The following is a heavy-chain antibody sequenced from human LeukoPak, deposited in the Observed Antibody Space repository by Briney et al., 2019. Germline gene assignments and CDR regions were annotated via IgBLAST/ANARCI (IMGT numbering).Heavy chain of an antibody. Sequence: PSETLSLTCAVYGGSFSGYYWSWIRQPPGKGLEWIGEINHSGSTNYNPSLKSRVTISVDTSKNQFSLKLSSVTAADTAVYCCARGRRVFCSSTSCKSPFDYWGQGTLVTVSS. J-gene: IGHJ4*02. CDR3: ARGRRVFCSSTSCKSPFDY. D-gene: IGHD2-2*01. CDR2: INHSGST. CDR1: GGSFSGYY. V-gene: IGHV4-34*01.